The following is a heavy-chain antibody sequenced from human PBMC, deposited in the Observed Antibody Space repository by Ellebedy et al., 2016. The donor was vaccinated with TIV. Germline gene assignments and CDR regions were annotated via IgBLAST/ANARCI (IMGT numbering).Heavy chain of an antibody. Sequence: ASVKVSCXASGYTLTTYGISWVRQAPGKGFEWVGWISTYNDKKNYALKFQDRVTMTTDTSTSTAYMELRSLISDDTAVYYCARVPLPGKADYWGQGTLVTVSS. J-gene: IGHJ4*02. D-gene: IGHD4-23*01. CDR3: ARVPLPGKADY. CDR2: ISTYNDKK. CDR1: GYTLTTYG. V-gene: IGHV1-18*01.